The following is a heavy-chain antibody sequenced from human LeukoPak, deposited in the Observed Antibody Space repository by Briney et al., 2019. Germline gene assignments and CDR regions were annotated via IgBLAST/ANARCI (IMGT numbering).Heavy chain of an antibody. CDR3: ARGVHEISIFGVIIRAPHPDWFDP. J-gene: IGHJ5*02. V-gene: IGHV4-4*09. D-gene: IGHD3-3*01. Sequence: SETLSLTCSVSDGSISSYYWTRIRQPPGKGLEWIGYIYDSGSTNYNPSLESRVTMSLDTSKKQFSLQLSSVTAADTAIYYCARGVHEISIFGVIIRAPHPDWFDPWGQGTLVTVSS. CDR1: DGSISSYY. CDR2: IYDSGST.